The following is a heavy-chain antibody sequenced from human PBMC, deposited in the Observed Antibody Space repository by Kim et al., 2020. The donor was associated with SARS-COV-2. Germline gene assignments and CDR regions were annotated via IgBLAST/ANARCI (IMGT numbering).Heavy chain of an antibody. J-gene: IGHJ4*01. CDR2: ISSSGRTT. D-gene: IGHD6-13*01. CDR3: VKEINSAPGTKYFYF. Sequence: GGSLRLSCSASGFTFRSYAMYWVRQAPGKGLEYVCSISSSGRTTDYTDSLKCRFTVSRDNSKNTLYLQLSSLRSGDTAVYYCVKEINSAPGTKYFYFWG. CDR1: GFTFRSYA. V-gene: IGHV3-64D*09.